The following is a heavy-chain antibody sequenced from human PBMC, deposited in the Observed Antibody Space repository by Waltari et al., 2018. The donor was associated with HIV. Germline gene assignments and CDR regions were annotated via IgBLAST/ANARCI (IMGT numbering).Heavy chain of an antibody. CDR1: GFTFNKFD. CDR3: AKTVPTVTSIFEGLDV. V-gene: IGHV3-23*01. Sequence: QLLESGGGLVQTGGSLRLSCLPSGFTFNKFDMNGVRQAPGKGLEWLSSISGSGGNKYYVDSVKGRISISRENSQNTVYLQINSLRVDDTATYYCAKTVPTVTSIFEGLDVWGQGAMVIVSS. J-gene: IGHJ3*01. D-gene: IGHD4-17*01. CDR2: ISGSGGNK.